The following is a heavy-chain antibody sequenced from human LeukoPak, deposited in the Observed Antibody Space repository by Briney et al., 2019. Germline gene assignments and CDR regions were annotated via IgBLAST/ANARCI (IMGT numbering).Heavy chain of an antibody. D-gene: IGHD5-18*01. Sequence: ASVKVSCKASGYTFTSYAMHWVRQAPGQRLEWMGWINAGNGNTKYSQKFQGRVTITRDTSASTAYMELSSLRFEDTAVYYCARGRLWSNYDYWGQGTLVTVSS. J-gene: IGHJ4*02. CDR2: INAGNGNT. CDR1: GYTFTSYA. CDR3: ARGRLWSNYDY. V-gene: IGHV1-3*01.